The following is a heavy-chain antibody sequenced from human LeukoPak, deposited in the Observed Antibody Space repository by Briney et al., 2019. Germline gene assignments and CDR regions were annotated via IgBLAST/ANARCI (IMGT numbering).Heavy chain of an antibody. CDR2: IWFDGSNK. J-gene: IGHJ4*02. CDR3: ASLWFGELFQLEK. CDR1: GFTFSSYG. V-gene: IGHV3-33*01. D-gene: IGHD3-10*01. Sequence: GGSLRLSCAASGFTFSSYGMHWVRQAPGKGLEWVAVIWFDGSNKYYADSVKGRFTISRDNSKNTLYLQMNSLRAEDTAVYYCASLWFGELFQLEKWGQGTLVTVSS.